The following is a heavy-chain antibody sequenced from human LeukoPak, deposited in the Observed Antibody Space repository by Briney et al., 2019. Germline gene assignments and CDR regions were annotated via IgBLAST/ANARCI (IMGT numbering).Heavy chain of an antibody. V-gene: IGHV3-23*01. CDR3: AKERAGYTNPYYFDY. D-gene: IGHD3-16*02. Sequence: GESLRLSCTASGSTFSTYPMTWVRQAPGQGLEWVSAISGNSVTIYYADSVKGRFTISRDNSKNTLYLQMYSLRAEDTAVYYCAKERAGYTNPYYFDYWGQGTLVTVSS. J-gene: IGHJ4*02. CDR1: GSTFSTYP. CDR2: ISGNSVTI.